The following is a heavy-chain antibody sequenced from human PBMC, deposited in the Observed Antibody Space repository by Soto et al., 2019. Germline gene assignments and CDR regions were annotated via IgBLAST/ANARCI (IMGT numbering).Heavy chain of an antibody. CDR1: GFSLSTYS. CDR2: IRSTTPTI. D-gene: IGHD1-26*01. CDR3: ATEISGSYFNY. Sequence: ESGGGLVQPGGSLRLSCAASGFSLSTYSLNWVRQAPGKGLECISYIRSTTPTIYYADSVKGRFTISRDDAKNSLYLQMNSLKDEDTAVYYCATEISGSYFNYWGQGTLVTVSS. J-gene: IGHJ4*02. V-gene: IGHV3-48*02.